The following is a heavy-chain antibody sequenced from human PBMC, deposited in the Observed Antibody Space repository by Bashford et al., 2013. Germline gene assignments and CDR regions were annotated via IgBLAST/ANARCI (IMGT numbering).Heavy chain of an antibody. D-gene: IGHD6-6*01. CDR2: IYYSGSS. CDR1: GVSISSDGYY. V-gene: IGHV4-39*01. Sequence: SETLSLTCTVSGVSISSDGYYWTWIRQLPGKGLEWIGYIYYSGSSYYKSSLKSRVTLSADTSKNQFSLRLSSVTAADTAVYYCVRYSSSSGLYYFDFWGQGTLVTVSS. CDR3: VRYSSSSGLYYFDF. J-gene: IGHJ4*02.